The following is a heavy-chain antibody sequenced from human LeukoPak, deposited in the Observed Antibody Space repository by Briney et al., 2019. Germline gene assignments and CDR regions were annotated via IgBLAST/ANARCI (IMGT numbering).Heavy chain of an antibody. CDR2: INSDGSST. J-gene: IGHJ4*02. Sequence: PGGSLRLSCAASGFTFSSYWMHWVRQAPGKGLVWVPRINSDGSSTSYADSVKGRFTISRDNAKNTLYLQMNSLRAEDTAVYYCAKWDYDFWSGPGDYWGQGTLVTVSS. CDR1: GFTFSSYW. CDR3: AKWDYDFWSGPGDY. V-gene: IGHV3-74*01. D-gene: IGHD3-3*01.